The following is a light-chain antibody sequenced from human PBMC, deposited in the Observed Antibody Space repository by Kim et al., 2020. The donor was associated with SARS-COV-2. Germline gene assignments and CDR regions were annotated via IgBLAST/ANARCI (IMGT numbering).Light chain of an antibody. V-gene: IGLV3-1*01. CDR3: QAWDSGVV. J-gene: IGLJ2*01. Sequence: SYELTQPPSVSASPGQTASITCSGDKLGDKYACWYQQKPGQSPVLVIYQDSKRPSGIPERFSGSNSGNTATLTISGTQAMDEADYYCQAWDSGVVFGGGT. CDR2: QDS. CDR1: KLGDKY.